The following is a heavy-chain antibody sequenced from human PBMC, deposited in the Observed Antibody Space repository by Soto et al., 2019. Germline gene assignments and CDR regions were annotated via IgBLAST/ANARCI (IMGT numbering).Heavy chain of an antibody. J-gene: IGHJ6*02. CDR3: ARAPFYGSGSSYYYYGMDV. V-gene: IGHV4-34*01. Sequence: PSETLSLTCAVYGGSFSGYYWSWIRQPPGKGLEWIGEINHSGSTNYNPSLKSRVTISVDTSKNQFSLKLSSVTAADTAVYYCARAPFYGSGSSYYYYGMDVWGQGTTVTSP. CDR1: GGSFSGYY. D-gene: IGHD3-10*01. CDR2: INHSGST.